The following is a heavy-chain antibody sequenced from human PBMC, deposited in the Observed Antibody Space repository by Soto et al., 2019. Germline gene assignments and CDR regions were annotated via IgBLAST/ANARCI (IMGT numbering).Heavy chain of an antibody. Sequence: SETLSLTCAVYGGSFSGYYWSWIRQPPGKGLEWIGEINHSGSTNYNPSLKSRVTISVDTSKNQFSLKLSSVTAADTAVYYCARMIVGAELYYGTDVWGQGTTVTVSS. D-gene: IGHD1-26*01. CDR1: GGSFSGYY. V-gene: IGHV4-34*01. J-gene: IGHJ6*02. CDR2: INHSGST. CDR3: ARMIVGAELYYGTDV.